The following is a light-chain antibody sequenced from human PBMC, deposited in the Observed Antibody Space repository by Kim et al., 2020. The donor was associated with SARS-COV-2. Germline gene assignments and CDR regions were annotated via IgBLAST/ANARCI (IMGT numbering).Light chain of an antibody. CDR3: QSYDSSLSGFV. V-gene: IGLV1-40*01. CDR2: GNS. CDR1: SSDIGAGYD. Sequence: RVTISCTGSSSDIGAGYDVHWYQHLPGAAPKLLIYGNSDRPSRVPDRFSGSKSGSSASLAITGLQAEDEADYYFQSYDSSLSGFVFGGGTKLTVL. J-gene: IGLJ2*01.